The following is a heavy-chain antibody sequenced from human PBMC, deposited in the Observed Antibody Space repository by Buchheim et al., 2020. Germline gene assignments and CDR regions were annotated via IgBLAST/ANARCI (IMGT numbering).Heavy chain of an antibody. CDR3: AKNCLGVNTAIDY. V-gene: IGHV3-23*01. J-gene: IGHJ4*02. CDR2: IGGNGAYT. CDR1: AFTFSNYA. D-gene: IGHD3-16*01. Sequence: EVQLLESGGNLVQPGGSLKLSCAASAFTFSNYAMSWVRQAPGKGLEWVSMIGGNGAYTYYADSVKGRFTIYRDNAKHTLYLQMNGLRAEDTAIYYCAKNCLGVNTAIDYWGQGTL.